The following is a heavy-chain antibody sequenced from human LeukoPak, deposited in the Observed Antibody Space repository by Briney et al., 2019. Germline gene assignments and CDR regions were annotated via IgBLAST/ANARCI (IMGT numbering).Heavy chain of an antibody. CDR3: ARIGYSSSSFDF. J-gene: IGHJ4*02. CDR1: GFSFSSYW. D-gene: IGHD6-6*01. V-gene: IGHV3-7*05. CDR2: IKQDGSVE. Sequence: GGSLRLSCAASGFSFSSYWMSWGRQAPREGLEWVASIKQDGSVEYYVVSVKGRFTISRDNAKESLYLQMNSLRAEDTAVYYCARIGYSSSSFDFWGQGTLVTVSS.